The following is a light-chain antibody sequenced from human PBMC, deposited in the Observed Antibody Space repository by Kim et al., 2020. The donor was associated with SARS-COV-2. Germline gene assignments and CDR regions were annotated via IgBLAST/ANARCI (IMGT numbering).Light chain of an antibody. J-gene: IGKJ2*01. Sequence: DIQMTQSPSSLSASVGDRVTITCQASQDISNYLNWYQQKPGKAPKLLIYDASNLETGVPSRFSGSGSGTDFTFTISSLQPEDIATYYCQQYDNLPRYTFGQGTKLRS. V-gene: IGKV1-33*01. CDR1: QDISNY. CDR3: QQYDNLPRYT. CDR2: DAS.